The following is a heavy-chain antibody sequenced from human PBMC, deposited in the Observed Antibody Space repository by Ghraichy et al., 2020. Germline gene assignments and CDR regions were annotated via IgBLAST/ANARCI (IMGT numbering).Heavy chain of an antibody. V-gene: IGHV3-49*03. CDR1: GFTFGDYA. D-gene: IGHD6-19*01. CDR3: TRGLAVAGRPFDY. CDR2: IRSKAYGGTT. J-gene: IGHJ4*02. Sequence: GVLRLSCTASGFTFGDYAMSWFRQAPGKGLEWVSFIRSKAYGGTTEYAASVKGRFTISRDDSKSIAYLQMNSLKTEDTVVYYCTRGLAVAGRPFDYWGQGTLVTVSS.